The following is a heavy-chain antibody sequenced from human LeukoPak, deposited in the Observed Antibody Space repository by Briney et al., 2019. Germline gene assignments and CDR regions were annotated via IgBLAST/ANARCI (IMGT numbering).Heavy chain of an antibody. J-gene: IGHJ4*02. CDR3: ARGLGGSGSYFLTFDY. D-gene: IGHD1-26*01. CDR2: INPDSGGT. V-gene: IGHV1-2*02. CDR1: GYTFTDYY. Sequence: ASVKVSCKASGYTFTDYYMHWVRQAPGQGLEWMLWINPDSGGTNYAQNFQGRVTMTRDTSISTAYMELRSLRSDDTAVYYCARGLGGSGSYFLTFDYWGQGTLVTVSS.